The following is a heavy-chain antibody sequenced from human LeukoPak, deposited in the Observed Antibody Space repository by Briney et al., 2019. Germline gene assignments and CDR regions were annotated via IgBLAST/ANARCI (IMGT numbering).Heavy chain of an antibody. J-gene: IGHJ4*02. CDR2: INHSGST. V-gene: IGHV4-34*01. CDR1: GGSFSGYY. Sequence: SETLSLTCAVYGGSFSGYYWSWIRQPPGKGLEWIGEINHSGSTNYNPSLESRVTISVDTSKNQFSLKLSSVTAADTAAYYCARGAGYGDYPFDYWGQGTLVTVSS. D-gene: IGHD4-17*01. CDR3: ARGAGYGDYPFDY.